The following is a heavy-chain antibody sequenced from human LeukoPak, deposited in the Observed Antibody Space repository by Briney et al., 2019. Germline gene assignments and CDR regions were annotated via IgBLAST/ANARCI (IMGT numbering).Heavy chain of an antibody. CDR2: IYTSGST. Sequence: PSQTLSLTCTVSGGSISSGSYYWSWIRQPAGKGLEWIGRIYTSGSTNYNPSLKSRATISLDTSKDQFSLHLTSVTAADTAVYYCARQLAGLAPPGFIDSWGQGTLVTVSS. D-gene: IGHD3-3*02. J-gene: IGHJ4*02. CDR3: ARQLAGLAPPGFIDS. V-gene: IGHV4-61*02. CDR1: GGSISSGSYY.